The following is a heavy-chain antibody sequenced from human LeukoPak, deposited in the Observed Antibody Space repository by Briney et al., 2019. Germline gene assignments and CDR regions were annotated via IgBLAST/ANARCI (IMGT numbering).Heavy chain of an antibody. V-gene: IGHV3-23*01. CDR2: ISGSGGST. Sequence: PGGSLRLSCAASGFIVSSNYMSWVRQAPGKGLEWVSAISGSGGSTYYADSVKGRFTISRDNSKNTLYLQMNSLRAEDTAVYYCAKGYYDYVWGSYYFDYWGQGTLVTVSS. J-gene: IGHJ4*02. D-gene: IGHD3-16*01. CDR1: GFIVSSNY. CDR3: AKGYYDYVWGSYYFDY.